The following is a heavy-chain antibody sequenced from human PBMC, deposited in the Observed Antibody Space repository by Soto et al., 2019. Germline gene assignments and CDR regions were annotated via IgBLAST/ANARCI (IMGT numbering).Heavy chain of an antibody. CDR1: GGSISSSSYY. CDR3: ARHTHYDILSYFDY. V-gene: IGHV4-39*01. CDR2: IYYSGST. Sequence: TSETLSLTCTVSGGSISSSSYYWGWIRQPPGKGLEWIGSIYYSGSTYYNPSLKSRVTISVDTSKNQFSLKLSSVTAADTAVYYCARHTHYDILSYFDYWGQGTLVTVSS. D-gene: IGHD3-9*01. J-gene: IGHJ4*02.